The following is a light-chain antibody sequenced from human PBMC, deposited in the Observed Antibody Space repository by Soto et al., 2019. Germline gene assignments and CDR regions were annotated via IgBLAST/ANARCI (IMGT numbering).Light chain of an antibody. CDR3: ASHTNTNTRV. Sequence: QSALTQPASVSGSPGQSIAISCTGTSSDVGAYDYVSWYQQHPDRAPRLVIYEVSNRPSGVSNRFSGSKSVNTATLTISGLQAEDEADYYFASHTNTNTRVFGTGTKVTVL. CDR1: SSDVGAYDY. V-gene: IGLV2-14*03. J-gene: IGLJ1*01. CDR2: EVS.